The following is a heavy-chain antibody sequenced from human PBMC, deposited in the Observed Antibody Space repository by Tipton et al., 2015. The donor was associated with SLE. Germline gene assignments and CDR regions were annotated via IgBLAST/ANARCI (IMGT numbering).Heavy chain of an antibody. CDR3: ARAEGSWDAFDI. D-gene: IGHD2-15*01. J-gene: IGHJ3*02. V-gene: IGHV4-59*01. Sequence: GLVKPSETLSLTCAVYGGSFSGYYWSWIRQPPGKGLEWIAWICYSGSTNYNPSLKSRVTISVDTSKNQFSLKLSSVTAADTAVYYCARAEGSWDAFDIWGQGTMVTVSS. CDR1: GGSFSGYY. CDR2: ICYSGST.